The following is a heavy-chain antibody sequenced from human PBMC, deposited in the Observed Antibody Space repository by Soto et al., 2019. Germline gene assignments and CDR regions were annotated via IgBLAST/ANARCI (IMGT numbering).Heavy chain of an antibody. D-gene: IGHD1-1*01. Sequence: QVHLVQSGAQVKKPGASVKVSCKCSGYTFTSYGITWVRQAPRQGLEWMGWISAHNSNTDNAQKVQGRVTVTRATSTSTAYMELRSLTSDDTAVYYCARGRYGDYWGQGALVTVSS. CDR3: ARGRYGDY. CDR2: ISAHNSNT. V-gene: IGHV1-18*01. J-gene: IGHJ4*02. CDR1: GYTFTSYG.